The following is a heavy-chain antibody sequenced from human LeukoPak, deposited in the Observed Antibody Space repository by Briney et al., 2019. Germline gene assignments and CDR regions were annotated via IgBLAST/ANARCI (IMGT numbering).Heavy chain of an antibody. Sequence: GASVKVSCKASGGTFSSYAIIWVRQAAGQGLEWMGGIIPIFGTANYAQKFQGRVTITTDESTSTAYMELSSLRSEDTAVYYCARGGRYCSSTSCLGFWFDPWGQGTLVTVSS. CDR3: ARGGRYCSSTSCLGFWFDP. J-gene: IGHJ5*02. D-gene: IGHD2-2*01. CDR1: GGTFSSYA. V-gene: IGHV1-69*05. CDR2: IIPIFGTA.